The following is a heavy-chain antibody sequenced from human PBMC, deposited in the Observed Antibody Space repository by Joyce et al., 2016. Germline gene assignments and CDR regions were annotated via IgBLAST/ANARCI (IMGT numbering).Heavy chain of an antibody. V-gene: IGHV3-23*01. J-gene: IGHJ4*02. CDR2: IRGNSDTT. CDR1: GFTFSSSA. CDR3: ARAPTVTTWVVDS. D-gene: IGHD4-11*01. Sequence: EVQLLESGGGLVQPGGSLRLSCAGSGFTFSSSAMTWVRHAPGMGVEWVSAIRGNSDTTYYADSVKGRFTISRDNSRNTLYLQMNSLRAEDTAVYYCARAPTVTTWVVDSWGQGTLVTVSS.